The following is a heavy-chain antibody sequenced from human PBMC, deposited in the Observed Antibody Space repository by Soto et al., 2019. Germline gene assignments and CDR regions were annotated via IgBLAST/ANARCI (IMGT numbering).Heavy chain of an antibody. CDR2: IKSKTDGGTT. V-gene: IGHV3-15*01. CDR3: SFQESTTVTTFEF. Sequence: PGGSLRLSCAASGFSFTNVWMSWVRQAPGKGLEWVGRIKSKTDGGTTDYPAPVKGRFTISRDDSKTTLFLQMESLKTEDTAVYYCSFQESTTVTTFEFWGQGTLVTV. D-gene: IGHD4-17*01. J-gene: IGHJ4*02. CDR1: GFSFTNVW.